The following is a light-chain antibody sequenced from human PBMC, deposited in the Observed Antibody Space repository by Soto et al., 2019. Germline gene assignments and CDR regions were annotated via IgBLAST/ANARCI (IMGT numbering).Light chain of an antibody. V-gene: IGKV3-15*01. CDR2: AAS. J-gene: IGKJ4*01. Sequence: EIVMTQSPATLSVSPGERVTLSCRASQSVTRNLAWYQHTPGQSPRLLISAASSGATGLPSRFSGSGSGTDFTLTISSLQSEDAAVYYCQQYHHWPVTSGGGTKVEIK. CDR1: QSVTRN. CDR3: QQYHHWPVT.